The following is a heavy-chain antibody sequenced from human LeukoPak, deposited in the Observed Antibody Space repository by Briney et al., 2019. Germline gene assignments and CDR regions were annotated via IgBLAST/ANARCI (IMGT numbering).Heavy chain of an antibody. V-gene: IGHV4-30-2*01. CDR1: GGSISSGGYS. CDR2: IYHSGST. Sequence: PSETLSLTCAVSGGSISSGGYSWSWIRQPPGKGLEWIGYIYHSGSTYYNPSLKSRVTISVDRSKSQFSLKLSSVTAADMAVYYCARGEGHFDYWGQGTLVTVSS. CDR3: ARGEGHFDY. J-gene: IGHJ4*02.